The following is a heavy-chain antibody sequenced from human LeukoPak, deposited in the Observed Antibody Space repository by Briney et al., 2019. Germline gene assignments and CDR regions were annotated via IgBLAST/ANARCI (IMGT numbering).Heavy chain of an antibody. Sequence: GGSLRLSCAASGFSFSTYAMHWVRQAPGKGLEWVAVISYHGINIYYADSVKGRFTISRDNPKNTLYLQMNSLRAEDTAVYYCASNPGTAAAGNDYWGQGTLVTVSS. D-gene: IGHD6-13*01. CDR1: GFSFSTYA. J-gene: IGHJ4*02. V-gene: IGHV3-30*04. CDR3: ASNPGTAAAGNDY. CDR2: ISYHGINI.